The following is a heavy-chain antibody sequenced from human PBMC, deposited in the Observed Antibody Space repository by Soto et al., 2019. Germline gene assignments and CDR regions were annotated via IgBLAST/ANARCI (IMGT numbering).Heavy chain of an antibody. V-gene: IGHV1-46*03. CDR2: MNPSGGVT. CDR1: GYTFTDYY. Sequence: QVQLVQSGAEVKKPGASVRISCKASGYTFTDYYLHWVRQAPGQGLEWMGIMNPSGGVTSYGQKCQGRVAVTKDTSTSTGYMPLSSLISEDTAVYYCASCDAVATTPCYYWYIDVWGKGTTVTVSS. CDR3: ASCDAVATTPCYYWYIDV. J-gene: IGHJ6*03. D-gene: IGHD2-15*01.